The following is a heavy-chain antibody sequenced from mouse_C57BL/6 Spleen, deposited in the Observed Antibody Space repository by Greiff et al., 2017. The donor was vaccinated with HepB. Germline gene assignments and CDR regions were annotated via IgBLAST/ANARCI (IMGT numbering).Heavy chain of an antibody. CDR3: TGGYSLMDY. CDR1: GFTFSNYW. V-gene: IGHV6-3*01. Sequence: EVKLMESGGGLVQPGGSMKLSCVASGFTFSNYWMNWVRQSPEKGLEWVAQIRLKSDNYATHYAESVKGRFTISRDDSKSSVYLQMNNLRAEDTGIYYCTGGYSLMDYWGQGTSVTVSS. J-gene: IGHJ4*01. D-gene: IGHD2-3*01. CDR2: IRLKSDNYAT.